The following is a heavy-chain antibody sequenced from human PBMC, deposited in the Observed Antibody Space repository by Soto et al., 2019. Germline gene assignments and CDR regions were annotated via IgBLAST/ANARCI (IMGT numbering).Heavy chain of an antibody. CDR2: ISHDGGNK. Sequence: QVQLVESGGGVVQPGGALRLSCAASGFTFSSTGMHWVRQAPGKGLEWVAGISHDGGNKYYGDSVKGRFTLSRDNSKNALYLQMNSLRADDTAVYYCAKDWGIAVAAHWGQGTLVTVSS. D-gene: IGHD6-19*01. CDR3: AKDWGIAVAAH. V-gene: IGHV3-30*18. J-gene: IGHJ4*02. CDR1: GFTFSSTG.